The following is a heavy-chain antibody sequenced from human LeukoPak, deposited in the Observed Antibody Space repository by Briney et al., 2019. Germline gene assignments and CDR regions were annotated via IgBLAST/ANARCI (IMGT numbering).Heavy chain of an antibody. Sequence: GASVKVSCKVSGYTLTELSTHWVRQAPGKGLEWMGGFDPEDGETIYAQKFQGRVTMTEDTSTDTAYMELSSLRSEDTAVYYCATDPHYYDSSGLSGYWGQGTLVTVSS. CDR1: GYTLTELS. CDR3: ATDPHYYDSSGLSGY. D-gene: IGHD3-22*01. J-gene: IGHJ4*02. CDR2: FDPEDGET. V-gene: IGHV1-24*01.